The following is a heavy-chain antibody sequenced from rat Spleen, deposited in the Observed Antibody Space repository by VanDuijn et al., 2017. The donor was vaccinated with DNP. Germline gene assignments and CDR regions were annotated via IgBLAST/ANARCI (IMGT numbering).Heavy chain of an antibody. CDR1: GFTFSDYN. CDR3: ARNPTVATGYAMDA. J-gene: IGHJ4*01. CDR2: IIYDGIRT. D-gene: IGHD1-3*01. Sequence: EVQLVESGGGIVQSRRSLKLSCVVSGFTFSDYNMAWVRQAPNKGLEWVATIIYDGIRTYYRDSVRGRFTISRDNAKSTLYLQMDSLRSEDTATYYCARNPTVATGYAMDAWGQGTSVTVSS. V-gene: IGHV5S10*01.